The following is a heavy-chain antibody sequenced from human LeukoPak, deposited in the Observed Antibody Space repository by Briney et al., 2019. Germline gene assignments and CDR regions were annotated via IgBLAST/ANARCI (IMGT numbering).Heavy chain of an antibody. CDR1: GGSISSYY. D-gene: IGHD6-19*01. CDR2: IYTSGST. Sequence: NSSETLSLTCTVSGGSISSYYWSWIRQPAGKGLEWIGRIYTSGSTDYNPSLKSRVTMSVDTSKNQFSLKLSSVTAADTAVYYCAGEGAVAGILTYWGQGTLVTVSS. CDR3: AGEGAVAGILTY. V-gene: IGHV4-4*07. J-gene: IGHJ4*02.